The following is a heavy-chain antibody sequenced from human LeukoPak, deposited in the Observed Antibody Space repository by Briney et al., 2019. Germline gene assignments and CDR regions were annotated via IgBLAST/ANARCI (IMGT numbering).Heavy chain of an antibody. V-gene: IGHV1-18*01. CDR1: GYTFTSYG. CDR3: ARDGAYHDSSGSYYGVGDDY. J-gene: IGHJ4*02. CDR2: ISGYNGNT. D-gene: IGHD3-22*01. Sequence: ASARVSCKTSGYTFTSYGITWVRQAPGQGLEWMGWISGYNGNTNYAQKVQGRVTMTTDTSTSTAYMELRSLRSDDTAVYYCARDGAYHDSSGSYYGVGDDYWGQGTLVTVSS.